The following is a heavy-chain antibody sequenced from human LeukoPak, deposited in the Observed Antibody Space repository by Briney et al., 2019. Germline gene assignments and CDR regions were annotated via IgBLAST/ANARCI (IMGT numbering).Heavy chain of an antibody. V-gene: IGHV6-1*01. CDR3: ARDRLLVVANVHDAFDI. CDR1: GDSVSSNSAA. D-gene: IGHD2-15*01. Sequence: SQTLSLTCAISGDSVSSNSAAWNWLRQSPSRGLEWLGRTYYRSKWYNDYAVSVKSRITINPDTSKNQFSLQLNSVTPEDTAVYYCARDRLLVVANVHDAFDIWGQGTMVTVSS. J-gene: IGHJ3*02. CDR2: TYYRSKWYN.